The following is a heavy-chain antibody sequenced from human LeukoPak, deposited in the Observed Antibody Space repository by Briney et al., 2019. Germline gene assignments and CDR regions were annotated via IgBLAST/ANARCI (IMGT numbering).Heavy chain of an antibody. V-gene: IGHV1-2*02. CDR2: INPNSGGT. CDR1: GYTFTAYY. D-gene: IGHD3-9*01. Sequence: ASVKVSCKASGYTFTAYYMHWVRQAPGQGLEWMGWINPNSGGTNYAQKFQGRVTMTRDTSISTAYMELRRLTSDDTAVYYCARDFEGYYFDYWGQGTLVTVSS. J-gene: IGHJ4*02. CDR3: ARDFEGYYFDY.